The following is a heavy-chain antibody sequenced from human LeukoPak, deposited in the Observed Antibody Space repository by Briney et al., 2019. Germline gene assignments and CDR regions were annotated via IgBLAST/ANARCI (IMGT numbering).Heavy chain of an antibody. Sequence: SETLSLTCAVYGGSFSGYYWSWIRQPPGKGLEWIGYIYYSGSTNYNPSLKSRVTISVDTSKNQFSLKLSSVTAADTAVYYCARETGEGLYFDYWGQGTLVTVSS. CDR2: IYYSGST. CDR1: GGSFSGYY. D-gene: IGHD7-27*01. V-gene: IGHV4-59*01. CDR3: ARETGEGLYFDY. J-gene: IGHJ4*02.